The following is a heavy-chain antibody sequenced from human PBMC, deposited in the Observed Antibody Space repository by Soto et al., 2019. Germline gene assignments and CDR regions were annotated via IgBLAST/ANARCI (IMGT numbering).Heavy chain of an antibody. Sequence: LRLSCAASGFTFSSYGMHWVRQAPGKGLEWVAVISYDGSNKYYADSVKGRFTISRDNSKNTLYLQMNSLRAEDTAVYYCAKVESRVVTLNYFDYWGQGTLVTVSS. CDR1: GFTFSSYG. J-gene: IGHJ4*02. CDR2: ISYDGSNK. V-gene: IGHV3-30*18. CDR3: AKVESRVVTLNYFDY. D-gene: IGHD2-21*02.